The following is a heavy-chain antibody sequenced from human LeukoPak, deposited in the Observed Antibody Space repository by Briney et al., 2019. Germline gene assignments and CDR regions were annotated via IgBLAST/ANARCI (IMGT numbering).Heavy chain of an antibody. V-gene: IGHV3-33*01. CDR1: GFNFSTYG. D-gene: IGHD1-1*01. Sequence: GGSLRLSCAASGFNFSTYGMHWVRQAPGKGLEWVAVIWYDGTNRYYTDSVKGRFTISRDTSKNTLFLQMNSLRVEDTAVYYCAAAWKEGWLDPWGQGTLVTVSS. CDR2: IWYDGTNR. CDR3: AAAWKEGWLDP. J-gene: IGHJ5*02.